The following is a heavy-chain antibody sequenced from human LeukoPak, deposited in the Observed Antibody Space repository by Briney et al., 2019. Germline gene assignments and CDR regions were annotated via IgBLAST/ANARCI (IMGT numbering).Heavy chain of an antibody. CDR2: ISYDGSNK. CDR3: AKFDVRGHDY. Sequence: GGSLRLSCAASGFTFSSYGMHWVRQAPGKGLEWVAVISYDGSNKYYADSVKGRFTISRDNSKNTLYLQMNSLRAEGTAVYYCAKFDVRGHDYWGQGTLVTVSS. V-gene: IGHV3-30*18. J-gene: IGHJ4*02. CDR1: GFTFSSYG. D-gene: IGHD3-10*02.